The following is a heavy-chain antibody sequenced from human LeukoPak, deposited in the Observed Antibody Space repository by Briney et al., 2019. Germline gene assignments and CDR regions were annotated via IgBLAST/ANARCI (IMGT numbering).Heavy chain of an antibody. D-gene: IGHD4-23*01. CDR2: INPKSGRT. V-gene: IGHV1-8*03. Sequence: ASVKVSCKTSGYTFTNYDINWVRQATGQGLEWMGWINPKSGRTGYAQKFQGRVTFTRNTSISTAYMELNNLRSDDTAVYYCASEGEEYGGVDYWGQGTLVTVSS. J-gene: IGHJ4*02. CDR3: ASEGEEYGGVDY. CDR1: GYTFTNYD.